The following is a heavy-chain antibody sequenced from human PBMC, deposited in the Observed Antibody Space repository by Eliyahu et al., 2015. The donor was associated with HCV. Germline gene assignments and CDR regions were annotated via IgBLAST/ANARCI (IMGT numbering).Heavy chain of an antibody. D-gene: IGHD5-12*01. CDR3: AKGRDTGYDTYFY. J-gene: IGHJ4*02. Sequence: QVQXVVSGGGVFQPGRSLRLSXVASGFTFXGXGVHWXRPAPGQGLGWVAXIVNDGSSKDYADSVKGRFSISRDNSKNTLYLQVNSLTVEDTAVYYCAKGRDTGYDTYFYWGQGTLVTVSS. V-gene: IGHV3-30*18. CDR2: IVNDGSSK. CDR1: GFTFXGXG.